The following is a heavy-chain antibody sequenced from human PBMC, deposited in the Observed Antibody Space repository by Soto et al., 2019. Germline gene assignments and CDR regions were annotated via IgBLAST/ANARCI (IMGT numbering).Heavy chain of an antibody. CDR1: GFTFSDHY. CDR2: SRNKANSYTT. D-gene: IGHD2-2*01. J-gene: IGHJ6*02. V-gene: IGHV3-72*01. CDR3: ARGGYCGSNSCYSDYYGMHV. Sequence: PGVSLRLSCAASGFTFSDHYMDWVRQAPGKGLEWVGRSRNKANSYTTEYAASVKGGFTIPRDDSKNSLHLQMNSLKTEDTAVYYCARGGYCGSNSCYSDYYGMHVWGQGTTVTVSS.